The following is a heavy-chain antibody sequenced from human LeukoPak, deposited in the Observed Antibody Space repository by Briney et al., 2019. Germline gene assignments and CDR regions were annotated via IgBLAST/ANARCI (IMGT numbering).Heavy chain of an antibody. CDR3: ARVYSGSYRLDY. V-gene: IGHV1-69*04. D-gene: IGHD1-26*01. J-gene: IGHJ4*02. CDR2: IIPILGIA. Sequence: SVKVSCKASGGTFSSYAISWVRQAPGQGLEWMGRIIPILGIANYAQKFQGRVTITADKSTSTAYMELSSLRSEDTAVYYCARVYSGSYRLDYWGQGTLVTVSS. CDR1: GGTFSSYA.